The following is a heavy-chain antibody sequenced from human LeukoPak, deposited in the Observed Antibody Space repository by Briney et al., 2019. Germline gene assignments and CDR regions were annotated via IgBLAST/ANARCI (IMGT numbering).Heavy chain of an antibody. V-gene: IGHV1-18*01. J-gene: IGHJ4*02. CDR2: ISAYNGNT. D-gene: IGHD4-17*01. CDR1: GYTFTSYD. Sequence: ASVKVSCKASGYTFTSYDINWVRQATGQGLEWMGWISAYNGNTNYAQKLQGRVTMTTDTSTSTAYMELRSLRSDDTAVYYCARDPTYGQFDYWGQGTLVTVSS. CDR3: ARDPTYGQFDY.